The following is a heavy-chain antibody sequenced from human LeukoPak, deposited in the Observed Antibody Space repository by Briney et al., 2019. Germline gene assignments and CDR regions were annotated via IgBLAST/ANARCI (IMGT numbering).Heavy chain of an antibody. CDR3: ARVWGAGYYYMDV. CDR1: GGSISSYY. D-gene: IGHD1-26*01. Sequence: SETLSLTCTVSGGSISSYYWSWIRQPPGKGLEWIGYIYYSGSTNYNPSLKSRVTISVDTSKNQFSLKLSSVTAADTAVYYCARVWGAGYYYMDVWGKGTTVTVSS. CDR2: IYYSGST. V-gene: IGHV4-59*01. J-gene: IGHJ6*03.